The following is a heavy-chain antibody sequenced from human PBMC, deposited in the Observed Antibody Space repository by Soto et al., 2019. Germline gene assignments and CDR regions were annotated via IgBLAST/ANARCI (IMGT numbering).Heavy chain of an antibody. J-gene: IGHJ6*02. Sequence: GSLRLSCAASGVTFSSDVMSWVRQAPGKGLEWVSAISGSGGSTYYADSVKGRFTISRDNSKNTLYLQMNSLRAEDTAVYYCANYDFWSGYYFDKPRQVVLDVWRQGTTVP. D-gene: IGHD3-3*01. CDR1: GVTFSSDV. CDR2: ISGSGGST. CDR3: ANYDFWSGYYFDKPRQVVLDV. V-gene: IGHV3-23*01.